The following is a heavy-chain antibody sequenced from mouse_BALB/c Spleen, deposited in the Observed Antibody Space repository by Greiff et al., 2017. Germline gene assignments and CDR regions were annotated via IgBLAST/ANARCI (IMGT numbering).Heavy chain of an antibody. D-gene: IGHD1-1*01. CDR2: IYPGDGDT. J-gene: IGHJ1*01. Sequence: QVHVKQSGAELARPGASVKLSCKASGYTFTSYWMQWVKQRPGQGLEWIGAIYPGDGDTRYTQKFKGKATLTADKSSSTAYMQLSSLASEDSAVYYCAREGYGSSSGYFDVWGAGTTVTVSS. CDR1: GYTFTSYW. CDR3: AREGYGSSSGYFDV. V-gene: IGHV1-87*01.